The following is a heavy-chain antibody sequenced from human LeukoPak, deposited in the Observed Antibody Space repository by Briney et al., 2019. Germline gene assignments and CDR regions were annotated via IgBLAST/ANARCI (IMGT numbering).Heavy chain of an antibody. CDR1: GCSITTYY. CDR2: IYYSGSV. V-gene: IGHV4-59*01. Sequence: PSETLSLTCTVSGCSITTYYWSWIRQSPGKGLEWIGYIYYSGSVTYNPSLKSRVTISVDTSKNQFSLRLSSVTAADTAVYYCARAYYYGSGSYYPNWFDSWGQGTLVTVSS. D-gene: IGHD3-10*01. CDR3: ARAYYYGSGSYYPNWFDS. J-gene: IGHJ5*01.